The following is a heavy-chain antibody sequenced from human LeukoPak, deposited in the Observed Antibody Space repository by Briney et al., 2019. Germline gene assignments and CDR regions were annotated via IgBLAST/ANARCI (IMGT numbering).Heavy chain of an antibody. CDR3: ARRSYYHILTGYYGAFDI. V-gene: IGHV4-30-2*01. CDR2: IYHSGST. Sequence: PSETLSLTCTVSGGSISSGGYYWSWIRQPPGKGLEWIGYIYHSGSTYYNPSLKSRVTISVDRSKNQFSLKLSSVTAADTAVYYCARRSYYHILTGYYGAFDIWGQGTMVTVSS. D-gene: IGHD3-9*01. J-gene: IGHJ3*02. CDR1: GGSISSGGYY.